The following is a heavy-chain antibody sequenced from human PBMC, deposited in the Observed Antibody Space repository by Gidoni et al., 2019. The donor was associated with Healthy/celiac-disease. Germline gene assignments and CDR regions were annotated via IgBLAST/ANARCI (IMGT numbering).Heavy chain of an antibody. CDR1: FTFSSYA. CDR2: ISYDGSNK. CDR3: ARERSGMYPANKGFSDAFDI. J-gene: IGHJ3*02. D-gene: IGHD1-1*01. V-gene: IGHV3-30-3*01. Sequence: QVQLVESGGGVVQPGFTFSSYAMHWVRQAPGKGMEWVAVISYDGSNKYYADSVKGRFTISRDNSKNTLYLQMNSLRAEDTAVYYCARERSGMYPANKGFSDAFDIWGQGTMVTVSS.